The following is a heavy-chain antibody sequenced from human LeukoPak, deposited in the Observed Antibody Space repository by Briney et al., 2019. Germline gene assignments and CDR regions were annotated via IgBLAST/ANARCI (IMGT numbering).Heavy chain of an antibody. CDR2: IYPGDSDT. J-gene: IGHJ4*02. CDR1: GYSFTSYW. D-gene: IGHD5-12*01. V-gene: IGHV5-51*01. CDR3: ARLYGGYSGYDDREYYFDY. Sequence: ESLKISCKGSGYSFTSYWIGWVRQMPGKGLEWMGIIYPGDSDTRYSPSFQGQVTISADKSISTAYLQWSSLKASDTAMYYCARLYGGYSGYDDREYYFDYWGQGTLVTVSS.